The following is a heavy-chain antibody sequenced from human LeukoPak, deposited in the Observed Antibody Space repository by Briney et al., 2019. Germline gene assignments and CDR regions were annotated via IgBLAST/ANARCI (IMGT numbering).Heavy chain of an antibody. CDR2: ISYDGSNK. CDR3: AREITVTYYFDY. V-gene: IGHV3-30-3*01. Sequence: PGRSLRLSCAASGFTFSSYAMHWVRQAPGKGLEWVAVISYDGSNKYYADSVKGRFTISRDNSKNTLYLQMNSLRAEDTAVYYCAREITVTYYFDYWGQGTLVTVPS. J-gene: IGHJ4*02. CDR1: GFTFSSYA. D-gene: IGHD4-11*01.